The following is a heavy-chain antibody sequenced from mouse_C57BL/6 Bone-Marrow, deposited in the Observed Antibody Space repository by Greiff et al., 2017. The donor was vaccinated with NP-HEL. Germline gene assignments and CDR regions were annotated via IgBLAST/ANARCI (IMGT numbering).Heavy chain of an antibody. D-gene: IGHD1-1*01. CDR2: ISSGGDYI. Sequence: EVKLVESGEGLVKPGGSLKLSCAASGFTFSSYAMSWVRQTPEKRLEWVAYISSGGDYIYYADTVKGRFTISRDNARNTLYLQMSSLKSEDTAMYYCTRYYYGSSLGYFDYWGQGTTLTVSS. J-gene: IGHJ2*01. CDR3: TRYYYGSSLGYFDY. CDR1: GFTFSSYA. V-gene: IGHV5-9-1*02.